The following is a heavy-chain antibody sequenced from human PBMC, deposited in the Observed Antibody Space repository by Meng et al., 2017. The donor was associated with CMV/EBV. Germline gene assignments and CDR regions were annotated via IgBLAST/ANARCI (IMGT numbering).Heavy chain of an antibody. CDR3: ASHHDSSIYYYYYGMDV. V-gene: IGHV1-69*10. J-gene: IGHJ6*02. Sequence: SVKVSCKASGGTFSSYAISWVRQAPGQGLEWMGGIIPILGIANYAQKFQGRVTITADKSTSTAYMELSNLRSEDTAVYYCASHHDSSIYYYYYGMDVWGQGTTVTVSS. D-gene: IGHD3-22*01. CDR2: IIPILGIA. CDR1: GGTFSSYA.